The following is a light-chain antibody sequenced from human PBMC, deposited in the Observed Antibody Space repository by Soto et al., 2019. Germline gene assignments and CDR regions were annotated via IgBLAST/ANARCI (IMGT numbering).Light chain of an antibody. CDR2: GAS. Sequence: EIVLTQSPGTLSLSPGERATLSCRASQSVSSSSYLAWYQQKPGQAPRLLIYGASSRATGIPDRFSGSGSGTDFTLTISRLETDDFAVYYCHQYGSSPSYTFGQGSKLEIK. V-gene: IGKV3-20*01. CDR1: QSVSSSSY. J-gene: IGKJ2*01. CDR3: HQYGSSPSYT.